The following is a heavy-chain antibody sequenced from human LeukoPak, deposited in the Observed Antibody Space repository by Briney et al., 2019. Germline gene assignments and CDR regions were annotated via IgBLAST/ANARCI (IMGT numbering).Heavy chain of an antibody. CDR2: ISSSSSII. J-gene: IGHJ4*02. Sequence: PRGSLRPSCAASGFTFSSYSMNWVRQAPGKGLEWLSYISSSSSIIYYADSVKGRFTISRDNAKNSLYLQMNSLRDEDTAVYSCAKSDTYRFDYWGQGTLVTVSS. CDR1: GFTFSSYS. D-gene: IGHD2-21*02. V-gene: IGHV3-48*02. CDR3: AKSDTYRFDY.